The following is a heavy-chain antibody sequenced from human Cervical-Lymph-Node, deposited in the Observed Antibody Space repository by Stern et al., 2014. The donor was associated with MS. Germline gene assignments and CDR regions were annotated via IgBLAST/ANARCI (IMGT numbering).Heavy chain of an antibody. V-gene: IGHV4-61*02. J-gene: IGHJ5*02. D-gene: IGHD1-26*01. CDR2: VYLSGST. CDR1: GGSISNDNFF. CDR3: ALGAEWFDP. Sequence: QVQLQESGPGLVKPSQTLSLTCTVSGGSISNDNFFWSWIRQPAGKGLEWIGRVYLSGSTNYKPSLKSRVTISMDTSMNQFSLKLTPVTAADTAVYYCALGAEWFDPWGQGTLVTVSS.